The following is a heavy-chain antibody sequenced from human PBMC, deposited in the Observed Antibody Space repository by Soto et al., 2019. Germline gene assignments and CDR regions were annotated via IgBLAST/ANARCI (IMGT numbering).Heavy chain of an antibody. Sequence: SETLSLTCTVSGGSINSYYWSWIRQPPGKGLEWIGYIYYSGSTNYNPSLKSRVTISVDTSKNQFSLKISSVTAADTAVYYCAKVNDFWTGYYSTNWFDPWGQGTLVTVFS. D-gene: IGHD3-3*01. J-gene: IGHJ5*02. CDR3: AKVNDFWTGYYSTNWFDP. CDR2: IYYSGST. V-gene: IGHV4-59*01. CDR1: GGSINSYY.